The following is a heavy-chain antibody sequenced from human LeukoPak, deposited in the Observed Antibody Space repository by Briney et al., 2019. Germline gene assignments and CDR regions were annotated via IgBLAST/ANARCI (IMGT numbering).Heavy chain of an antibody. D-gene: IGHD6-19*01. CDR2: INPSGGST. V-gene: IGHV1-46*01. Sequence: GASVKVSCKASGYTFTSYYMHWVRQAPGQGLEWMGIINPSGGSTSYAQKFQGRVTMTRDTSTSTVYMELSSLRSEDTAVYYCARNHSPSPIIAVAGTEDYWGQEPWSPSPQ. CDR3: ARNHSPSPIIAVAGTEDY. J-gene: IGHJ4*01. CDR1: GYTFTSYY.